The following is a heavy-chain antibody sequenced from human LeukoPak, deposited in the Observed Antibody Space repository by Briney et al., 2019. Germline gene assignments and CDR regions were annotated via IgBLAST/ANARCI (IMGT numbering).Heavy chain of an antibody. J-gene: IGHJ4*02. Sequence: GGSLRLSCEASGFNFGEFWMAWVRQTPGKGLEWVADIKEDGSEKFYVDSVKGRFTISRDNSKNTLYLQMNSLRAEDTAVYYCAKLYSSGWYEVFYYFDYWGQGTLVTVSS. V-gene: IGHV3-7*03. CDR1: GFNFGEFW. CDR3: AKLYSSGWYEVFYYFDY. D-gene: IGHD6-19*01. CDR2: IKEDGSEK.